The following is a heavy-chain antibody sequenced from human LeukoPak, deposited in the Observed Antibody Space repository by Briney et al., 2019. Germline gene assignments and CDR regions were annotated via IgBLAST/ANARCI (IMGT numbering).Heavy chain of an antibody. CDR3: ISDSEGRSGGDS. Sequence: GDSLRLSCAASGFHFSNLWMHWVRQVPGKGLFWVSRINGNGGIRTYADSVRGRFSISRDNSKNVVYLQLNSLRAEDTAIYYCISDSEGRSGGDSWGQGTLSPSPQ. CDR2: INGNGGIR. D-gene: IGHD3-10*01. CDR1: GFHFSNLW. V-gene: IGHV3-74*03. J-gene: IGHJ4*02.